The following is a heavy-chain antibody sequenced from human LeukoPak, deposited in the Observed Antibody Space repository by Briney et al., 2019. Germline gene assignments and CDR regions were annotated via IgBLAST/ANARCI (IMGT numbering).Heavy chain of an antibody. D-gene: IGHD6-19*01. V-gene: IGHV4-61*02. CDR2: IYTSGST. CDR1: GDSITSGRYF. Sequence: SETLSLTCVVSGDSITSGRYFWSWIRQPAGKGLEWIGRIYTSGSTNYNPSLGSRITISLDTSKNQFSLKLNSVTAAHTAVYYCARDRSVVVAGRGVFDFWGQGILVTVSS. J-gene: IGHJ4*02. CDR3: ARDRSVVVAGRGVFDF.